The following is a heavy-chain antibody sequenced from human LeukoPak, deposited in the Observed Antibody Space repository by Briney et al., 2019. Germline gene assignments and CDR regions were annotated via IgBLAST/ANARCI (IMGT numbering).Heavy chain of an antibody. D-gene: IGHD3-3*01. CDR2: ISGSGGST. V-gene: IGHV3-23*01. J-gene: IGHJ4*02. CDR1: GFTFSSYA. Sequence: GSLRLSCAASGFTFSSYAMSWVRQAPGKGLEWVSAISGSGGSTYYADSVKGRFTISRDNSKNTLYLQMNSLRAEDTAVYYCAKDLVTIFGVVIRNFDYWGQGTLVTVSS. CDR3: AKDLVTIFGVVIRNFDY.